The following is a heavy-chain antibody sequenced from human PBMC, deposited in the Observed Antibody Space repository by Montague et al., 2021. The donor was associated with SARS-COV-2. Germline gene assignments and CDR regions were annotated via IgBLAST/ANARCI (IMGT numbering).Heavy chain of an antibody. J-gene: IGHJ4*02. V-gene: IGHV4-31*03. CDR2: IYYSGST. D-gene: IGHD3-3*01. Sequence: TLSLTCTVSGGSISSGGYYWSWIRQPPGKGLEWIGYIYYSGSTYYNPSLKSRVTISVDTSKNQFSLKLSSVTAADTAVYYCARGRGLTIFGVVGPFDYWGQGTLVTVSS. CDR1: GGSISSGGYY. CDR3: ARGRGLTIFGVVGPFDY.